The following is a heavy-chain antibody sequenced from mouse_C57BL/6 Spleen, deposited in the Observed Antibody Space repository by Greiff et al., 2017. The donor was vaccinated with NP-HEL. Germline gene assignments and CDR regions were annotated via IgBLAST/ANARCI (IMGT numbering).Heavy chain of an antibody. V-gene: IGHV1-72*01. CDR3: ARYDDEGAMDY. Sequence: QVQLQQPGAELVKPGASVKLSCTASGYTFTSYWMHWVKQRPGRGLAWIGRIDPNRGGTKYNEKFQGKATLTVAKPSSTAYMQLSSLTSEDAAVYYCARYDDEGAMDYWGQGTSVTVAS. CDR2: IDPNRGGT. D-gene: IGHD2-4*01. CDR1: GYTFTSYW. J-gene: IGHJ4*01.